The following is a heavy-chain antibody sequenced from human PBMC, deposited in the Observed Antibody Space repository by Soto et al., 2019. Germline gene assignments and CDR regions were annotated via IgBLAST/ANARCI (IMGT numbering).Heavy chain of an antibody. CDR3: ARDPHGGAFDI. CDR1: GFRLSSYG. CDR2: VSGSGGRT. V-gene: IGHV3-23*01. J-gene: IGHJ3*02. D-gene: IGHD3-16*01. Sequence: EVQLLESGGGFVQPGGSLRLSCAASGFRLSSYGMTWVRQAPGKGLEWVSAVSGSGGRTYYADSVKGRFTVSGDKSKHTLDLKMNSLRPEDTAVYFCARDPHGGAFDIWGQGTMVTVSS.